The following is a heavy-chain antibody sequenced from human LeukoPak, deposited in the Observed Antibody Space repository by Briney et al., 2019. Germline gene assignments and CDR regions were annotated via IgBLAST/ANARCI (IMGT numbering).Heavy chain of an antibody. Sequence: PSETLSLTCTVSGVSISNHFWSWIRQPPGKGLEWIGYIYDSGISGYNPSPKSRATISVDASKNQLSLNLRSVTAADTAMYYCARGEMSTPLDYWGQGTLVTVPS. D-gene: IGHD5-24*01. J-gene: IGHJ4*02. V-gene: IGHV4-59*11. CDR3: ARGEMSTPLDY. CDR2: IYDSGIS. CDR1: GVSISNHF.